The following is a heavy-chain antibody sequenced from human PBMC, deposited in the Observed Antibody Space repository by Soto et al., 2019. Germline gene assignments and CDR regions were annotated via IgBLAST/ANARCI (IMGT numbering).Heavy chain of an antibody. CDR1: GYSVSDYF. D-gene: IGHD1-20*01. J-gene: IGHJ6*02. CDR2: INPKTAAT. V-gene: IGHV1-2*02. CDR3: ARIKWALNNYNGMDV. Sequence: QVPLVQSGAEGKKSGASVKVSCKPSGYSVSDYFIQWVRQAPGQGLEWVAWINPKTAATNYAKKFQGRVSLTWDTQATTAYKVLTRLRPDDTAVNHCARIKWALNNYNGMDVWGQGTTVIVSS.